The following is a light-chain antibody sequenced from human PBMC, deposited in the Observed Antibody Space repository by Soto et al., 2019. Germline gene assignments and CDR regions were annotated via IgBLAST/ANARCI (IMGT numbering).Light chain of an antibody. Sequence: IQMTQSPSTVSASVGDRVTITCRASQSISSSLAWYQQKPGKAPKVLIYDASSLDSGVPSRFSGSGYGTEFTLTVSSLQPGDLATYSCQQYESYPYSFGQGTKVDIK. V-gene: IGKV1-5*01. J-gene: IGKJ2*01. CDR2: DAS. CDR1: QSISSS. CDR3: QQYESYPYS.